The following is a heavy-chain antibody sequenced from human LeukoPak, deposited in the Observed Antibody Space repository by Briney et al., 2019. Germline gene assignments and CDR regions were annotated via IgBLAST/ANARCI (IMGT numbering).Heavy chain of an antibody. CDR1: GGTFSSYA. Sequence: GASVKVTCKASGGTFSSYAISWVRQAPGQGLEWMGGIIPIFGTANYAQKFQGRVTITADKSTSTAYMELSNLRSEDTAVYYCAIPPGGTIYYYYYYMDVWGKGTTVTVSS. CDR2: IIPIFGTA. D-gene: IGHD3-16*01. CDR3: AIPPGGTIYYYYYYMDV. J-gene: IGHJ6*03. V-gene: IGHV1-69*06.